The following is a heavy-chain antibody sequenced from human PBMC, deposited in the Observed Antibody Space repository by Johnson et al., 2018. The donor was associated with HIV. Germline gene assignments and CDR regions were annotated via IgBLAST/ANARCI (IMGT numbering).Heavy chain of an antibody. CDR3: ARFGMGSSGDAFDI. J-gene: IGHJ3*02. V-gene: IGHV3-33*08. CDR1: GFAFSNAW. CDR2: IRYDGSDK. D-gene: IGHD6-25*01. Sequence: VQLVESGGGVVQPGRSLRLSCAASGFAFSNAWMSWVRQAPGKGLEWVAFIRYDGSDKDNADSVRGRFTISRDNSKNTLYLQMNSLRIEDTAVYYCARFGMGSSGDAFDIWGQGTMVTVSS.